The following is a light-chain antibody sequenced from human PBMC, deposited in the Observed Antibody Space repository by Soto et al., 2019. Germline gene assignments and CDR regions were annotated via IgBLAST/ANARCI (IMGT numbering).Light chain of an antibody. J-gene: IGKJ4*01. V-gene: IGKV3-20*01. CDR3: QQYGSSPLT. CDR1: ESVSDNY. CDR2: GAS. Sequence: EIVLTQSPGTLSLSPGERATLSCRASESVSDNYLAWYQQRSGQAPRLVIYGASSRAGAVPDRFSGSGSGADFTLTIRRLEPEDFAVYYCQQYGSSPLTFXGGTKVDIK.